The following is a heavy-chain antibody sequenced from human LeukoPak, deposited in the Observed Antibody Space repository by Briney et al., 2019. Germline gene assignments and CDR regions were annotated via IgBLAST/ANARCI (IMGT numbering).Heavy chain of an antibody. D-gene: IGHD3-10*01. CDR3: ARQEGSGSYYDPAFGAFDI. V-gene: IGHV4-39*01. Sequence: SETLSLTCTVSGGSISSSSYYWGWIRQPPGKGLEWIGSIYYSGSTYYNPSLKSRVTISVDTSKNQFSLKLSSVTAADTAVYYCARQEGSGSYYDPAFGAFDIWGQGTMVTVSS. CDR2: IYYSGST. J-gene: IGHJ3*02. CDR1: GGSISSSSYY.